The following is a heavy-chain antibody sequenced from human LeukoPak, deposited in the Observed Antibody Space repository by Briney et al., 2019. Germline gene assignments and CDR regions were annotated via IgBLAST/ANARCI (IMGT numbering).Heavy chain of an antibody. CDR2: INPNSGGT. D-gene: IGHD3-22*01. CDR3: ARESPPGDYYDSSGYLATNWFDP. V-gene: IGHV1-2*02. Sequence: ASVKVSCKASGYTFTGYYMHWVRQAPGQGLEGMGWINPNSGGTNYAQKFQGRVTMTRDTPISTAYMELRRLRSDETAVYYCARESPPGDYYDSSGYLATNWFDPWGQGTLVTVSS. CDR1: GYTFTGYY. J-gene: IGHJ5*02.